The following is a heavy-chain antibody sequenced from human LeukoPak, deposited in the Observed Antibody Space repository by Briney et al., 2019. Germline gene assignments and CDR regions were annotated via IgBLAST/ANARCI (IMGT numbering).Heavy chain of an antibody. CDR1: GFTVSSNY. Sequence: GGSLRLSCAASGFTVSSNYMSWVRQAPGKGREWVSVIYSGGSTYYADSVKGRFTISRDNSKNTLYLQMNSLRAEDTAVYYCARLEMATIIDPPLDYWGQGTLVTVSS. CDR3: ARLEMATIIDPPLDY. V-gene: IGHV3-66*01. D-gene: IGHD5-24*01. J-gene: IGHJ4*02. CDR2: IYSGGST.